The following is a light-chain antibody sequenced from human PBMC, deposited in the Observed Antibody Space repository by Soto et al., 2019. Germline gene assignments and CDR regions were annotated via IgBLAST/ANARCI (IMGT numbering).Light chain of an antibody. CDR2: GNS. J-gene: IGLJ2*01. CDR1: ASNIGADYD. V-gene: IGLV1-40*03. Sequence: QAVVTQPPSVSGAPGQRVTISCTGSASNIGADYDVHWYQHLPGTAPKLLIYGNSNRPSGVPDRFSGSKSGASASLAITGLQAEDEADYYCQSYDNSLFLVFGGGTKLTVL. CDR3: QSYDNSLFLV.